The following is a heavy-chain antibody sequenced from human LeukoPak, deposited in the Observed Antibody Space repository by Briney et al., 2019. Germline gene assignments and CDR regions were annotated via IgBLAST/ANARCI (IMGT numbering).Heavy chain of an antibody. CDR3: ARGYCGGDCYSNWFDP. V-gene: IGHV3-66*01. Sequence: PGGSLRLSCAASGFTFDDYGMSWVRQAPGKGLEWVSVIYSGGSTYYADSVKGRFTISRDNSKNTLYLQMNSLRAEDTAVYYCARGYCGGDCYSNWFDPWGQGTLVTVSS. CDR1: GFTFDDYG. CDR2: IYSGGST. D-gene: IGHD2-21*02. J-gene: IGHJ5*02.